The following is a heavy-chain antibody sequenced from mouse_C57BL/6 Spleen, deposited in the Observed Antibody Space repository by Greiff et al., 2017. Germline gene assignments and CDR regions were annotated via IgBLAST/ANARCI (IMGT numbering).Heavy chain of an antibody. CDR3: AKMIYYGYDVCAMDY. CDR2: IYPGDGDT. CDR1: GYAFSSYW. J-gene: IGHJ4*01. Sequence: QVQLKQSGAELVKPGASVKISCKASGYAFSSYWMNWVKQRPGKGLEWIGQIYPGDGDTNYNGKFKGKATLTADKSSSTAYMQLSSLTSEDSAVYFCAKMIYYGYDVCAMDYWGQGTSVTVSS. D-gene: IGHD2-2*01. V-gene: IGHV1-80*01.